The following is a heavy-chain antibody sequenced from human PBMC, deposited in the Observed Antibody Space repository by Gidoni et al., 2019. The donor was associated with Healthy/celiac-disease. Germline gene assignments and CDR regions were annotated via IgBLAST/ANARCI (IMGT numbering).Heavy chain of an antibody. CDR3: ARMGYCSSTSCLEDYYYYGMDV. V-gene: IGHV4-34*01. Sequence: AVYGRSFSCYYRSWIRQPPGKGLGWIGEINHSGSTNYNPSLKSRVTISVDTSKIQFSLKLSSVTAADTAAYYCARMGYCSSTSCLEDYYYYGMDVWGQGTTVTVSS. CDR2: INHSGST. CDR1: GRSFSCYY. J-gene: IGHJ6*02. D-gene: IGHD2-2*01.